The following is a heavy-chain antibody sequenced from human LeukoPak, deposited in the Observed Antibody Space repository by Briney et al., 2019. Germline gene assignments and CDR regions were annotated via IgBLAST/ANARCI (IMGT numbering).Heavy chain of an antibody. Sequence: SVKISCKAAAGTFSTYAISWVRQDPGEGLEWVGRIVPILGTANYAQNFQGRVTITADRSTTTAYMELSSLRSEDTAVYYCARVPQGSSWPYYFDYWGEGTLVTVPS. D-gene: IGHD6-13*01. J-gene: IGHJ4*02. CDR2: IVPILGTA. CDR3: ARVPQGSSWPYYFDY. V-gene: IGHV1-69*04. CDR1: AGTFSTYA.